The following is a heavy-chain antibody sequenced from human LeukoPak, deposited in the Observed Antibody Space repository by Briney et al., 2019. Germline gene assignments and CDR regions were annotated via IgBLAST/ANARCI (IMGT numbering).Heavy chain of an antibody. CDR1: GGSISSSSYY. V-gene: IGHV4-39*07. J-gene: IGHJ3*02. D-gene: IGHD3-22*01. CDR2: ISSSGST. CDR3: ARGPYSYDSSGAFDI. Sequence: SETLSLTCTVSGGSISSSSYYWGWIRQPPGTGLEWIGRISSSGSTNYNPSLKSRVTISVDTSKNQFSLKLSSVTAADTAVYFCARGPYSYDSSGAFDIWGQGTMVTVSS.